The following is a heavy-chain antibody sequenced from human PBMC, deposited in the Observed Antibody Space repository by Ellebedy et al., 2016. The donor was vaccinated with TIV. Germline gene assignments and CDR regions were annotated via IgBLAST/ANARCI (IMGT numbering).Heavy chain of an antibody. CDR3: ARGQYNSGTKSMDV. D-gene: IGHD6-19*01. J-gene: IGHJ6*02. V-gene: IGHV4-39*01. CDR1: GGSISSNGCY. Sequence: SETLSLXCTVSGGSISSNGCYWGWIRQPPGKGLEWIGSIYYGGNTYYSPSLKSRVSISVHTSRSQFSLKLSSVTAADTAVYYCARGQYNSGTKSMDVWGRGTTVTVSS. CDR2: IYYGGNT.